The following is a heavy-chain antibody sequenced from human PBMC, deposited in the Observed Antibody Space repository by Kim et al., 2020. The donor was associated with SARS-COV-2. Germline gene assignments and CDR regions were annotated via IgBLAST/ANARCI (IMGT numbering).Heavy chain of an antibody. V-gene: IGHV1-8*01. CDR1: GYTFTSYD. J-gene: IGHJ5*02. D-gene: IGHD2-15*01. Sequence: ASVKVSCKASGYTFTSYDINWVLQATGQGLEWMGWMNPNSGNTGYAQKFQGRVTMTRNTSISTAYMELSSLRSEDTAVYYCARLYCSGGSCYIAGWFDPWGQGTLVTVSS. CDR3: ARLYCSGGSCYIAGWFDP. CDR2: MNPNSGNT.